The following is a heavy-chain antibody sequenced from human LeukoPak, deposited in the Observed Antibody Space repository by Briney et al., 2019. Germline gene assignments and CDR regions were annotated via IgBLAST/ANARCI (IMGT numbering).Heavy chain of an antibody. J-gene: IGHJ4*02. D-gene: IGHD2-21*02. V-gene: IGHV1-2*02. CDR1: GYTFTSYP. Sequence: ASVKVSCKASGYTFTSYPISWVRQAPGQGLEWMGWITTYNGGTNYAQKFQGRVTMTRDTSITTAYMELSRLSSDDTAVYYCARGGSTDSIHSCGGNCYFLDYWGQGTLVTVSS. CDR2: ITTYNGGT. CDR3: ARGGSTDSIHSCGGNCYFLDY.